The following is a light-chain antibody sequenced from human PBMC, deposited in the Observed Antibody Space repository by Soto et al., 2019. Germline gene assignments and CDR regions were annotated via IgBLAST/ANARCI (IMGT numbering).Light chain of an antibody. CDR3: QQYNNWPPGT. Sequence: EIVLTQSPGTLSLSPGERATLSCRASQSVSSSLAWYQQKPGQAPRLLIYDASTRATGIPARFSGSGSGTEFTLTISSLQSEDFAVYYCQQYNNWPPGTFGQGTKVDIK. CDR1: QSVSSS. CDR2: DAS. V-gene: IGKV3-15*01. J-gene: IGKJ1*01.